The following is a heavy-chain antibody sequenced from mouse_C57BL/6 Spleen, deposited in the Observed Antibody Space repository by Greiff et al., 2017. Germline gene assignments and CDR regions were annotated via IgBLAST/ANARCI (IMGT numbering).Heavy chain of an antibody. D-gene: IGHD1-1*01. CDR3: TTCEYYGSSYFAY. Sequence: EVQLQQSGAELVRPGASVKLSCTASGFTFTDYYIHWVQQRPEQGLEWIGRVYPGGGDTEYAANFQGKATMTADTSSNTDYLELSSLTSEDTAVYYCTTCEYYGSSYFAYWGQGTLVTVSA. CDR2: VYPGGGDT. CDR1: GFTFTDYY. J-gene: IGHJ3*01. V-gene: IGHV14-1*01.